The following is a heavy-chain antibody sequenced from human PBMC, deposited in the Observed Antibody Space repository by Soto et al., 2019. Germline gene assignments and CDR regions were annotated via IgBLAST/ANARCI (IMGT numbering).Heavy chain of an antibody. V-gene: IGHV4-4*02. CDR2: IYHSGST. CDR1: CGSISSSNW. D-gene: IGHD3-10*01. J-gene: IGHJ6*02. CDR3: ARDRHYGSGSGYYYYGMDV. Sequence: SETLSLTCAVSCGSISSSNWWSWVRQPPGKGLEWIGEIYHSGSTNYNPSLKSRVTISVDKSKNQFSLKLSSVTAADTAVYDCARDRHYGSGSGYYYYGMDVWGQGTTVTVSS.